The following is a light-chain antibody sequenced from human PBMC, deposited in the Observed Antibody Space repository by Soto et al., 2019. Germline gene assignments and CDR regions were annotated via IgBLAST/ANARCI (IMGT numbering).Light chain of an antibody. J-gene: IGKJ5*01. Sequence: EIVLTQSPGTLSLSPGERATLSCRASQSVSSSYLAWYQHKPGQSPRLLIYRASARATGIPARFSGSGSGTDFTLTISSLEPEDFAVYYCQQRSNWITFGQGTRLEIK. V-gene: IGKV3D-20*02. CDR3: QQRSNWIT. CDR1: QSVSSSY. CDR2: RAS.